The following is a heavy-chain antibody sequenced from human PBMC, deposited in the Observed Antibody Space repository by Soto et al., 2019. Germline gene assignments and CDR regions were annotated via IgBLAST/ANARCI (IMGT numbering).Heavy chain of an antibody. CDR1: GGSISSSSYY. CDR2: IYYSGST. CDR3: ARIYYDSVFDY. V-gene: IGHV4-39*01. J-gene: IGHJ4*02. D-gene: IGHD3-22*01. Sequence: SESLALTCTVSGGSISSSSYYWGWIRQPPGKGLEWIGSIYYSGSTYYNPSLKSRVTISVDTSKNQFSLKLSSVTAADTAVYYCARIYYDSVFDYWGQGTLVTVSS.